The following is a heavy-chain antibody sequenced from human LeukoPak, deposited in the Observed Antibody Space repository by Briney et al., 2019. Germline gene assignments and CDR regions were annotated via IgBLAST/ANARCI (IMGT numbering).Heavy chain of an antibody. CDR1: GGSISSYY. V-gene: IGHV4-59*08. CDR2: IYYSGST. D-gene: IGHD3-3*01. J-gene: IGHJ4*02. Sequence: KTSETLSLTCTVSGGSISSYYWSWIRQPPGKGLEWIGYIYYSGSTNYNPSLKSRVTISVDPSKNQFSLKLSSVTAAGTAVYYCARQYQATIFVRFDYWGQGTLVTVSS. CDR3: ARQYQATIFVRFDY.